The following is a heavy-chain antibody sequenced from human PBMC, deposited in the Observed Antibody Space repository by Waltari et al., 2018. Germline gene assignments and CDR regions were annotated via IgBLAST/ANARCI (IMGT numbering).Heavy chain of an antibody. CDR1: GGSFSGYS. V-gene: IGHV4-34*01. Sequence: QVQLQQWGAGLLKPSETLSLTCAVYGGSFSGYSWSWIRKPPGKGLEWIGEINHSGSTNYNPSLKSRVTISVDTSKNQFSLKLSSVTAADTAVYYCAFRSGYYWDDAFDIWGQGTMVTVSS. CDR3: AFRSGYYWDDAFDI. D-gene: IGHD3-22*01. CDR2: INHSGST. J-gene: IGHJ3*02.